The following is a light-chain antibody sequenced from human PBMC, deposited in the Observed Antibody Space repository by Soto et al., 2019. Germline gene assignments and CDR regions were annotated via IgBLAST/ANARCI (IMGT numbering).Light chain of an antibody. CDR3: CSSTGTYTRYV. CDR2: DVA. Sequence: QSALTQPRSVSGSPGQSVTIPCTGLSSDVGGYKYVSWYQQHPGKAPKLIIYDVAERPSGVPDRFSGSKCGDTASLTISGLQVEDEADYYCCSSTGTYTRYVFGGGTKLTVL. J-gene: IGLJ1*01. CDR1: SSDVGGYKY. V-gene: IGLV2-11*01.